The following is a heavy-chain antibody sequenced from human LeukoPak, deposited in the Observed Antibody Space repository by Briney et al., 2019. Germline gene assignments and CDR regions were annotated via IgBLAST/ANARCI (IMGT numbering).Heavy chain of an antibody. Sequence: SETLSLTCTVSGGSISSGGYYWSCIRQHPGKGLEWIGYIYYSGSTYYNPSLKSRVTISVDTSKNQFSLKLSSVTAADTAVYYCARGIRGPYYDFWSGYYTPPYFDYWGQGTLVTVSS. CDR3: ARGIRGPYYDFWSGYYTPPYFDY. CDR2: IYYSGST. CDR1: GGSISSGGYY. V-gene: IGHV4-31*03. J-gene: IGHJ4*02. D-gene: IGHD3-3*01.